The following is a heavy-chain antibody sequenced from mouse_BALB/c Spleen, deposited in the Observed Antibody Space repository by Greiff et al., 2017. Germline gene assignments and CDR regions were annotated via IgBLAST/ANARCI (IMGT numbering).Heavy chain of an antibody. CDR1: GFNIKDTY. J-gene: IGHJ4*01. CDR2: IDPANGNT. Sequence: VQLKESGAELVKPGASVKLSCTASGFNIKDTYMHWVKQRPEQGLEWIGRIDPANGNTKYDPKFQGKATITADTSSNTAYLQLSSLTSEDTAVYYCARRYYYGSSPYAMDYWGQGTSVTVSS. CDR3: ARRYYYGSSPYAMDY. V-gene: IGHV14-3*02. D-gene: IGHD1-1*01.